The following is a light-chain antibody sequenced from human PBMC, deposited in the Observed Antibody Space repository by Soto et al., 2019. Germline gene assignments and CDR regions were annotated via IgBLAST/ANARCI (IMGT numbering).Light chain of an antibody. CDR1: QSVTSN. J-gene: IGKJ1*01. Sequence: EKVMTQSPASLSVSPGERASLSCRASQSVTSNLAWYQQKPGQAPRLLIYGASTRATGIPARFSGSGSGTEFTLTISSLQSEDFALYYCQQYNNWPPTFGQGTKVDIK. V-gene: IGKV3-15*01. CDR3: QQYNNWPPT. CDR2: GAS.